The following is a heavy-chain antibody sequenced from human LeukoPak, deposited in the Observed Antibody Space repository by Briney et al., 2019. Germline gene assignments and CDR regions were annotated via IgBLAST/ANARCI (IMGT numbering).Heavy chain of an antibody. CDR1: GYSFTSYW. V-gene: IGHV5-51*01. CDR3: ASYYDYVWGSYRSRNAFDI. CDR2: IYPGDSDT. Sequence: GESLKISCKGSGYSFTSYWIGWVRQMPGKGLEWMGIIYPGDSDTRHSPSFQGQVTISADKSISTAYLQWSSLKASDTAMYYCASYYDYVWGSYRSRNAFDIWGQGTMVTVSS. J-gene: IGHJ3*02. D-gene: IGHD3-16*02.